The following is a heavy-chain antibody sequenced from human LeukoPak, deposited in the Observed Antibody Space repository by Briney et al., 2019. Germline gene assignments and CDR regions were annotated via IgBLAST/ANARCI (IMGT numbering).Heavy chain of an antibody. V-gene: IGHV3-23*01. D-gene: IGHD5-18*01. Sequence: GGSLRLSCAVSGFTYSSYAMSWVRQAPGKGLEWVSVISGSDGRTYYADSVKGRFTISRDNSKNTLDLQMNSLRAEDTAVYYCAKGEQLWSWFDYWGQGTLVTVSS. CDR1: GFTYSSYA. CDR3: AKGEQLWSWFDY. CDR2: ISGSDGRT. J-gene: IGHJ4*02.